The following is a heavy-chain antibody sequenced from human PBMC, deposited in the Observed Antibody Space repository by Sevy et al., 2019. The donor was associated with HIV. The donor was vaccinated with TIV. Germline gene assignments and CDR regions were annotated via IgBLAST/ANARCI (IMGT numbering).Heavy chain of an antibody. CDR1: GDSVSSNSAA. V-gene: IGHV6-1*01. CDR3: ARVLGRDTARYNGFDI. Sequence: KQSQTLSLTCAISGDSVSSNSAAWNWIRQSPSRGLEWLGRTYYRSKWYNDYAVSVKSRITINPDTSKNQFSLQLNSVTPEDTAVYYCARVLGRDTARYNGFDIWGQGTMVTVSS. CDR2: TYYRSKWYN. J-gene: IGHJ3*02. D-gene: IGHD5-18*01.